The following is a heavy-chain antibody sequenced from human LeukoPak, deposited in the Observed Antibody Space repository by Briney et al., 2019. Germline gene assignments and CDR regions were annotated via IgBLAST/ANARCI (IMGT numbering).Heavy chain of an antibody. CDR2: ISGSGGST. D-gene: IGHD5-18*01. J-gene: IGHJ4*02. CDR3: AKDSRDGYSYPYFDY. V-gene: IGHV3-23*01. Sequence: GGSLRLSCAASGFTFSSYAMSWVRQAPGKGLEWVSAISGSGGSTDYADSVKGRFTISRDNSKNTLYLQMNSLRAEDTAVYYCAKDSRDGYSYPYFDYWGQGTLVTVSS. CDR1: GFTFSSYA.